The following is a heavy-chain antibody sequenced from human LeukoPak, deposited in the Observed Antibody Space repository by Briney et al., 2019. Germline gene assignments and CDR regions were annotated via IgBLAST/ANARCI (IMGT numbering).Heavy chain of an antibody. Sequence: ASVKVSCKASGYTSTSYGISWVRQAPGQGLEWMGWISAYNGNTNYAQKLQGRVTMTTDTSTSTAYMELRSLRSDDTAVYYCARYDIDSSGWYDPDKYFQHWGQGTLVTVSS. J-gene: IGHJ1*01. D-gene: IGHD6-19*01. CDR1: GYTSTSYG. CDR2: ISAYNGNT. V-gene: IGHV1-18*01. CDR3: ARYDIDSSGWYDPDKYFQH.